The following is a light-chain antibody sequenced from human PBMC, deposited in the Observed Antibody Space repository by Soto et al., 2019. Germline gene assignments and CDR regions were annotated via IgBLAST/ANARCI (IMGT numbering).Light chain of an antibody. CDR1: SSDVGGYNY. CDR2: DVS. V-gene: IGLV2-14*01. CDR3: SSYTSSSTLG. J-gene: IGLJ1*01. Sequence: SALTQPASVSGSPGQSITISCTGTSSDVGGYNYVSWYQQHPGKASKLMIYDVSNRPSGVSNRFSGSKSGNTASLTISGLQAEDEADYYCSSYTSSSTLGFGTGTKVTVL.